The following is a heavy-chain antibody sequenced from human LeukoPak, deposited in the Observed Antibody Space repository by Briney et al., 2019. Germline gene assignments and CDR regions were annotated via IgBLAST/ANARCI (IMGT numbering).Heavy chain of an antibody. CDR3: ATEFRKCSSTSCYRIDY. CDR2: INPNSGGT. CDR1: GYTFTGYY. V-gene: IGHV1-2*02. Sequence: GASVKVSCKASGYTFTGYYMHWVRQATGQGLEWIVCINPNSGGTNYAQKFQGRVTMNRDTSISTAYMELSRLRSDDTDVYYCATEFRKCSSTSCYRIDYWGQGTLVTVSS. D-gene: IGHD2-2*02. J-gene: IGHJ4*02.